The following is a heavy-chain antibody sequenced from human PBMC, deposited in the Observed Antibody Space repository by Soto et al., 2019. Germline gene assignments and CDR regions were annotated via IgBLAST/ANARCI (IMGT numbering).Heavy chain of an antibody. D-gene: IGHD3-10*01. CDR3: ARSRPVWFGELLVGAFDI. V-gene: IGHV4-31*03. J-gene: IGHJ3*02. CDR1: GGSISSGGYY. CDR2: IYYSGST. Sequence: QVQLQESGPGLVKPSQTLSLTCTVSGGSISSGGYYWSWIRQHPGKGLEWIGYIYYSGSTYYNPALKGRVTISVDTSKNQFSLKLSSVTAADTAVYYCARSRPVWFGELLVGAFDIWGQGTMVTVSS.